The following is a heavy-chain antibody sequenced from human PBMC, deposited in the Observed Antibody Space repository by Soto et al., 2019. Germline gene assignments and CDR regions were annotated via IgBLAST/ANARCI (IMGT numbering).Heavy chain of an antibody. J-gene: IGHJ4*02. CDR3: ARGSPYYDFWSGYFDY. CDR1: GYSISSGYY. Sequence: SETLPLTCTVSGYSISSGYYWGWIRQPPGKGLEGIGSIYHSGSTYYNPSLKSRVTISVDTSKNQFSLKLSTVTAADTAVYYCARGSPYYDFWSGYFDYWGQGTLVTVSS. V-gene: IGHV4-38-2*02. D-gene: IGHD3-3*01. CDR2: IYHSGST.